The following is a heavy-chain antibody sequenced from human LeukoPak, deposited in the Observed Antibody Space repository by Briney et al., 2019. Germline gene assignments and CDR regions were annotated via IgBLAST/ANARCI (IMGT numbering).Heavy chain of an antibody. CDR1: GFTFSSYW. CDR2: INGDGRNI. D-gene: IGHD3-22*01. Sequence: GGSLRLSCVASGFTFSSYWMHWVRQDPRKGLVWVSRINGDGRNINYADSVRGRFTISRDNAKNTLYLQMNSLRAEDTAVYYCARVGSVPYYYDSSGYGVDYWGQGTLVTVSS. CDR3: ARVGSVPYYYDSSGYGVDY. J-gene: IGHJ4*02. V-gene: IGHV3-74*01.